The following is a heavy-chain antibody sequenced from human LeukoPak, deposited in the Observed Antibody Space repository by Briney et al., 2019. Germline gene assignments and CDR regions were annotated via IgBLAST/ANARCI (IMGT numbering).Heavy chain of an antibody. J-gene: IGHJ4*02. CDR3: ARDLNELWFGELIAPYDY. CDR1: GGSISSYY. CDR2: IYTSGST. V-gene: IGHV4-4*07. Sequence: SGTLSLTCTVSGGSISSYYWSWIRQPAGKGLEWIGRIYTSGSTNYNPSLKSRVTMSVDASKNQFSLKLSSVTAADTAVYYCARDLNELWFGELIAPYDYWGQGTLVTVSS. D-gene: IGHD3-10*01.